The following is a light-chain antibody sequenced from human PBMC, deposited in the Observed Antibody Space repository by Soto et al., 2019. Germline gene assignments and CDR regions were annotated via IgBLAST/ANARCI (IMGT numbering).Light chain of an antibody. CDR2: EVS. J-gene: IGLJ1*01. CDR3: SSYAGSIYYV. CDR1: SSDVGGYNY. V-gene: IGLV2-8*01. Sequence: QSVLTQPPSASGSPGQSVTISCTGTSSDVGGYNYVSWYQQHPVKAPKLMIYEVSKRPSGVPDRFSGSKSGNTASLTVSGLQAEYEADYYCSSYAGSIYYVFGTGTKLTVL.